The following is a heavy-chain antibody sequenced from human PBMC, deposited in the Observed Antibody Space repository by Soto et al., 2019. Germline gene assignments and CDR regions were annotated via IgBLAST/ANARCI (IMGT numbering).Heavy chain of an antibody. CDR1: GFSLSTTGVG. D-gene: IGHD3-10*01. CDR3: ARSLWFGELH. Sequence: QITLKESGPTLVKPTQTLTLTCSFSGFSLSTTGVGVGWIRQSPVKALEWLAIIYWDNDKRYSPSLKSRVTITKDTSKNQVVLTVTNMDPVDTGTYYCARSLWFGELHWGQGALVTVSS. J-gene: IGHJ4*02. V-gene: IGHV2-5*02. CDR2: IYWDNDK.